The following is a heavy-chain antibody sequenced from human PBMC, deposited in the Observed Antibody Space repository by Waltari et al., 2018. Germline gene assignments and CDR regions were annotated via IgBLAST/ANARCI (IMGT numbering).Heavy chain of an antibody. CDR1: GGTFSSYA. CDR2: IIPIFGTA. J-gene: IGHJ6*02. V-gene: IGHV1-69*13. Sequence: QVQLVQSGAEVKKPGSSVKVSCKASGGTFSSYAISWVRQAHGQGLAWMGGIIPIFGTANYAQQFQGRVTITADESTSTAYMELSSLRSEDTAVYYCAREGYCTGGVCYRGYYYYGMDVWGQGTTVTVSS. D-gene: IGHD2-8*02. CDR3: AREGYCTGGVCYRGYYYYGMDV.